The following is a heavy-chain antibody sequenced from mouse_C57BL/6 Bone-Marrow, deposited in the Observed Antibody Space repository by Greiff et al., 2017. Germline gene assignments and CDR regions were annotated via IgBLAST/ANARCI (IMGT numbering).Heavy chain of an antibody. D-gene: IGHD2-4*01. Sequence: QVQLQQPGAELVKPGASVKLSCKASGYTFTSYWMHWVKQRPGQGLEWIGMIHPNSGSTNYNEKFKSKATLTVDKSSSTAYMQLSSLTSEDSAVYYCARWDYDVPWLAYWGQGTLVTVSA. CDR1: GYTFTSYW. V-gene: IGHV1-64*01. CDR3: ARWDYDVPWLAY. CDR2: IHPNSGST. J-gene: IGHJ3*01.